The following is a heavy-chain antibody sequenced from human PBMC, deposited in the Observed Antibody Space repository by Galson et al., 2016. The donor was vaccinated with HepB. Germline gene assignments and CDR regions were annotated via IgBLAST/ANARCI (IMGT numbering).Heavy chain of an antibody. J-gene: IGHJ4*02. CDR2: IKQDGSEK. CDR1: GFTFSSYW. D-gene: IGHD6-13*01. Sequence: SLRLSCAASGFTFSSYWMSWVRQAPGKGLEWLANIKQDGSEKYYVDSVRGRFTISRDNAMNSLYLHMSSLRAEDTALYYCTRTISATAGIHWGQGTLVTVSS. V-gene: IGHV3-7*04. CDR3: TRTISATAGIH.